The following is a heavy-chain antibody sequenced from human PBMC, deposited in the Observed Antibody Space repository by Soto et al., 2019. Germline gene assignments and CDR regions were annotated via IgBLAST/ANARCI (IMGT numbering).Heavy chain of an antibody. V-gene: IGHV4-59*01. J-gene: IGHJ4*02. CDR2: IYYSGST. D-gene: IGHD1-26*01. CDR1: GGSISSYY. Sequence: SETLSLTCTVSGGSISSYYWSWIRQPPGKGLEWVGYIYYSGSTNHNPSLKSRVTISVDTSKNQFSLELSSVTAADTAVYYCARGGIVGATMSFDYWGQGTLVTVSS. CDR3: ARGGIVGATMSFDY.